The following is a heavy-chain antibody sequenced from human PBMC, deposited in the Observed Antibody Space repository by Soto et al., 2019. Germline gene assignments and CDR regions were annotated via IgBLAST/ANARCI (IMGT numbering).Heavy chain of an antibody. Sequence: QVQLVQSGAEVKKPGASVKVSCKASGYTFTSYGISWVRQAPGQGLEWMGWISAYNGNTNYAQKLQGRVTMTTDTATSTAYMELRSLRADDTAVYYCARDWGWERGGSYLNYYYYGMDVWGQGTTVTVSS. CDR1: GYTFTSYG. CDR2: ISAYNGNT. J-gene: IGHJ6*02. D-gene: IGHD1-26*01. CDR3: ARDWGWERGGSYLNYYYYGMDV. V-gene: IGHV1-18*01.